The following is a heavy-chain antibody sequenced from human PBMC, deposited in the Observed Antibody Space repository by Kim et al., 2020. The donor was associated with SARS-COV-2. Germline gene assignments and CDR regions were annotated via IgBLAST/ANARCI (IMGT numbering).Heavy chain of an antibody. V-gene: IGHV4-31*03. CDR3: ARDLVTDTVYFDY. CDR2: IYYSGST. Sequence: SETLSLTCTVSGGSISSGGYYWSWIRQHPGKGLEWIGYIYYSGSTYYNPSLKSRVTISVDTSKNQFSLKLSSVTAADTAVYYCARDLVTDTVYFDYWGQGTLVTVSS. CDR1: GGSISSGGYY. D-gene: IGHD5-18*01. J-gene: IGHJ4*02.